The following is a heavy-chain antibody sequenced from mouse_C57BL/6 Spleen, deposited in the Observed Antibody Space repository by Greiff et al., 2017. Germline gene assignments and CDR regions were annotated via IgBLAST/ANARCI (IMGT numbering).Heavy chain of an antibody. D-gene: IGHD1-1*01. CDR2: INPNNGGT. CDR3: ARTDYGSSYAMDY. Sequence: EVQLQQSGPELVKPGASVKISCKASGYTFTDYYMNWVKQSHGKSLEWIGDINPNNGGTSYNQKFKGKATLTVDKSSSTAYMELRSLTSEDSAVYYCARTDYGSSYAMDYWGQGTSVTVS. V-gene: IGHV1-26*01. CDR1: GYTFTDYY. J-gene: IGHJ4*01.